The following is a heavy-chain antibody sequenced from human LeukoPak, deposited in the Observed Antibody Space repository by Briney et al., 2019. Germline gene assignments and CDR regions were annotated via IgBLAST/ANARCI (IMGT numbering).Heavy chain of an antibody. D-gene: IGHD6-19*01. V-gene: IGHV3-30-3*01. CDR2: ISYDGSNK. CDR3: ARGKQQWLVGDFDY. J-gene: IGHJ4*02. Sequence: QAGGSLRLSCAASGFTFSSYAMPWVRQAPGKGLEWVAVISYDGSNKYYADSVKGRFTISRDNSKNTLYLQMNSLRAEDTAVYYCARGKQQWLVGDFDYWGQGTLVTVSS. CDR1: GFTFSSYA.